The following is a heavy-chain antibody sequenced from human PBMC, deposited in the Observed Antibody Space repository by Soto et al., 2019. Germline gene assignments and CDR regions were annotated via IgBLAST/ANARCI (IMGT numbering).Heavy chain of an antibody. V-gene: IGHV3-30-3*01. J-gene: IGHJ6*02. CDR3: ARAIMTTVTMFNYYGMDV. CDR1: GFTFSSCA. Sequence: GGSLRLSCAASGFTFSSCAMHWVRQAPGKGLEWVALISYDGSNKYYADSVKGRFTISRDNSKNTLYLQMNSLRDEDTAVYYCARAIMTTVTMFNYYGMDVWGQGTTVTVSS. CDR2: ISYDGSNK. D-gene: IGHD4-4*01.